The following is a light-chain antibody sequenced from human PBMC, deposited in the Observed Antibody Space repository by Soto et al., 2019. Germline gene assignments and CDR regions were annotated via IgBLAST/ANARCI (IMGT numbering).Light chain of an antibody. CDR2: DTS. Sequence: EIVLTQSPATLSLSPGERATLSCRTSQDVGTSLAWYQQKPGQAPRLLIYDTSNRTTGIPARFSGSGSGTDFTLTISSLEPEDFAVYFCQQRTKRPLLWTFAGGARVEV. CDR3: QQRTKRPLLWT. J-gene: IGKJ4*01. CDR1: QDVGTS. V-gene: IGKV3-11*01.